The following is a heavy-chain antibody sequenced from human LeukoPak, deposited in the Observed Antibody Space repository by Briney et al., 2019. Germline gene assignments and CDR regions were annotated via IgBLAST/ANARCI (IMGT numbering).Heavy chain of an antibody. CDR3: ARGYYYDSSGYYPGGDY. Sequence: ASVKVSXKASGYTFTRYSIYWVRQAPGQGLEWMGIINPSGGSTSYAQKFQGRVTMTRDTSTSTVYMELSSLRSEDTAVYYCARGYYYDSSGYYPGGDYWGQGTLVTVSS. CDR1: GYTFTRYS. J-gene: IGHJ4*02. D-gene: IGHD3-22*01. CDR2: INPSGGST. V-gene: IGHV1-46*01.